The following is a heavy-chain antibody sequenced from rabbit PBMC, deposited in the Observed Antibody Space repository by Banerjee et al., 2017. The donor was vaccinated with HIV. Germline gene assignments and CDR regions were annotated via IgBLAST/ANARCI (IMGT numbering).Heavy chain of an antibody. CDR2: IYAGSSGST. Sequence: QSLEESGGDLVKPGASLTLTCTASGFSFSGNYYMCWVRQAPGKGLEWIACIYAGSSGSTYYASWAKGRFTISKTSSTTVTLQMTSLTAADTATYFCARGGDWGTRLDLWGQGTLVTVS. D-gene: IGHD3-1*01. CDR1: GFSFSGNYY. J-gene: IGHJ3*01. CDR3: ARGGDWGTRLDL. V-gene: IGHV1S40*01.